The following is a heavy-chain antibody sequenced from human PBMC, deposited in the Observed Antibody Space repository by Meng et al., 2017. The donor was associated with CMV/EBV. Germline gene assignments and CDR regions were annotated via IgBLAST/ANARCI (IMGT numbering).Heavy chain of an antibody. Sequence: GGAFSGNYWRWIRQPPGKGLEWIGEINHSGSTNYNPSLKSRVTISVDTSKNQFSLKLSSVTAADTAVYYCARGPPRAFTTGTTLLDYWGQGTLVTVSS. CDR1: GGAFSGNY. J-gene: IGHJ4*02. V-gene: IGHV4-34*01. D-gene: IGHD1-1*01. CDR2: INHSGST. CDR3: ARGPPRAFTTGTTLLDY.